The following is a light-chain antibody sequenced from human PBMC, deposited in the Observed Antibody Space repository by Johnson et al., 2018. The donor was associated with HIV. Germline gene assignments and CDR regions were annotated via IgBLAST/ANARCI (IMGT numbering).Light chain of an antibody. J-gene: IGLJ1*01. V-gene: IGLV1-51*02. CDR3: GTWDSSLSAGGV. CDR1: SSNIGSND. CDR2: KNN. Sequence: QSVLTQPPSVSAAPGQKVTVSCSGSSSNIGSNDVSWYQQFPGAAPKLLIYKNNERPSGIPDRFSGSKSGTSATLGITGLQTGDEADYYCGTWDSSLSAGGVFGTGTKVTVL.